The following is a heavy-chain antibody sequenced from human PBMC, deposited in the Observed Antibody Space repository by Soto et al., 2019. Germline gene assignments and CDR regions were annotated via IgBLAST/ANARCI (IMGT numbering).Heavy chain of an antibody. Sequence: QLQESGPGLVKPSETLSLTCSVSGGSISSTSHYWGWIRQPPGKGLEWIGSIYFSGSTYYKPSLKRRLTISGDTSKNQFTLNLSSVTAADTAVYYWARAHQWPTKNFFDYWGQGTLVSVSS. V-gene: IGHV4-39*01. J-gene: IGHJ4*02. D-gene: IGHD6-19*01. CDR2: IYFSGST. CDR3: ARAHQWPTKNFFDY. CDR1: GGSISSTSHY.